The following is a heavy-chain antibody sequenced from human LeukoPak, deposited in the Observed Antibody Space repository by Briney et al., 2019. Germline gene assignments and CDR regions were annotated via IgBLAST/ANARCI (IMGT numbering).Heavy chain of an antibody. CDR1: GLTFSTYS. CDR2: ISSSSSTI. D-gene: IGHD6-6*01. CDR3: AREYSSSSGKALDY. J-gene: IGHJ4*02. Sequence: GGSLRLSCAASGLTFSTYSINWVRQAPGKGLEWVSYISSSSSTIYYADSVKGRFTISRDNAKNSLHLQMNTLRDEDTAVCYCAREYSSSSGKALDYWGQGTLVTVSS. V-gene: IGHV3-48*02.